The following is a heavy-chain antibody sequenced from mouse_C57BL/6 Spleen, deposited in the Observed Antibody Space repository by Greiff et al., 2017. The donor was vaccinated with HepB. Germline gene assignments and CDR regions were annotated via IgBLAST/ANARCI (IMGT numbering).Heavy chain of an antibody. D-gene: IGHD1-1*01. Sequence: QVQLKESGAELARPGASVKLSCKASGYTFTSYGISWVKQRTGQGLEWIGEIYPRSGNTYYNEKFKGKATLTADKSSSTAYMELRSLTSEDSAVYFCARNGSSYTPFAYWGQGTLVTVSA. V-gene: IGHV1-81*01. CDR2: IYPRSGNT. CDR3: ARNGSSYTPFAY. CDR1: GYTFTSYG. J-gene: IGHJ3*01.